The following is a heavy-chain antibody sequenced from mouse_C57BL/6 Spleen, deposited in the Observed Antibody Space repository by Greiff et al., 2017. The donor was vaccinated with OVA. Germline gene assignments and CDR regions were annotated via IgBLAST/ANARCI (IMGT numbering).Heavy chain of an antibody. Sequence: VQLQQSGAELVRPGTSVKVSCKASGYAFTNYLIEWVKQRPGQGLEWIGVINPGSGGTNYNEKFKGKATLTADKSSSTAYMQLSSLTSEDSAVYFCARWSGGDYWGQGTSVTVSS. J-gene: IGHJ4*01. CDR3: ARWSGGDY. V-gene: IGHV1-54*01. CDR1: GYAFTNYL. D-gene: IGHD4-1*01. CDR2: INPGSGGT.